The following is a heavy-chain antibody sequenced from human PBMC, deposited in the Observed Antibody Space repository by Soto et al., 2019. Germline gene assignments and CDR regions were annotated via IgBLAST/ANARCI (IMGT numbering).Heavy chain of an antibody. J-gene: IGHJ6*02. CDR1: GYSFTSYW. CDR3: ARGGRDCTNGVCYSHYYYYGMDV. D-gene: IGHD2-8*01. CDR2: FYPGDSDT. Sequence: GESLKISGKGSGYSFTSYWIGWVRQMPGKGLEWMGIFYPGDSDTRYSPSFQGQVTISADKSISTAYLQWSSLKASDTAMYYCARGGRDCTNGVCYSHYYYYGMDVWGQGTTVTVSS. V-gene: IGHV5-51*01.